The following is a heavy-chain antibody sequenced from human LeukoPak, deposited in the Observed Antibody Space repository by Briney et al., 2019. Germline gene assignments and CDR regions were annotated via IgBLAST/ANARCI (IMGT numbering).Heavy chain of an antibody. V-gene: IGHV1-46*01. Sequence: ASVKVSCKASGYTFTSYYMHWVRQAPGQGLERVGIINPSGGSTSYAQKFQGRVTMTRDMSTSTVYMELSSLRSEDTAVYYCARAWQWLLGRGYYYMDVRGKGTTVTVSS. CDR2: INPSGGST. J-gene: IGHJ6*03. D-gene: IGHD3-22*01. CDR1: GYTFTSYY. CDR3: ARAWQWLLGRGYYYMDV.